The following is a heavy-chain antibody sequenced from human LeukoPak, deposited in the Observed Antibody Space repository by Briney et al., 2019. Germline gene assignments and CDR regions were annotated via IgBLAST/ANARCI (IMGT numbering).Heavy chain of an antibody. D-gene: IGHD2/OR15-2a*01. CDR3: ARHPFQYPFDH. CDR1: GASVSSDY. CDR2: IYHSGHT. V-gene: IGHV4-59*08. J-gene: IGHJ5*02. Sequence: SETLSLTCTVSGASVSSDYWSWIRQSPGKGLEWIGYIYHSGHTMTNPSLKSRVSLSLDTSNNQFSLKLSSVTAADTAVYYCARHPFQYPFDHWGQGTVVSVSS.